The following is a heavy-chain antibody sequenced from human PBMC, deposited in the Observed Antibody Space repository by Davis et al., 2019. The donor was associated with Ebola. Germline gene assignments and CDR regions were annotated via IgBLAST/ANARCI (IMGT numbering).Heavy chain of an antibody. CDR3: ARLGYCSGGSCYYFDY. V-gene: IGHV4-30-2*01. D-gene: IGHD2-15*01. J-gene: IGHJ4*02. CDR2: IHHSGST. CDR1: RGSISSGGYS. Sequence: MPSETLSLTCAVSRGSISSGGYSWRWLRQPPGKGLEWIGYIHHSGSTYYNPSLKSRVTISVDRSKNQFSLKLSSVTAADTAVYYCARLGYCSGGSCYYFDYWGQGTLVTVSS.